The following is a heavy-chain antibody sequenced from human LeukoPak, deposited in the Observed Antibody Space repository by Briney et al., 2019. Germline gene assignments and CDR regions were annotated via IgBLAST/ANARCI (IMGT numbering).Heavy chain of an antibody. CDR3: ARAGGSHYVVGY. Sequence: GGSLRLSCAASGFTFSSYAMSWVRQAPGKGLEWVSAISGSGGSTYYADSVKGRFTISRDNAKNSLYLQMNSLRAEDTAVYYCARAGGSHYVVGYWGQGTLVTVSS. D-gene: IGHD1-26*01. V-gene: IGHV3-23*01. CDR1: GFTFSSYA. J-gene: IGHJ4*02. CDR2: ISGSGGST.